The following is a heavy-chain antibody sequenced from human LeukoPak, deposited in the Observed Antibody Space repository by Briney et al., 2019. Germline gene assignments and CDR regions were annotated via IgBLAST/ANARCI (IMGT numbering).Heavy chain of an antibody. V-gene: IGHV1-18*04. J-gene: IGHJ4*02. CDR3: ARAKNSSGVDY. CDR2: ISAYNGNT. CDR1: GYTFTDYY. Sequence: GASVKVSCKASGYTFTDYYMHWVRQAPGQGLEWMGWISAYNGNTNYAQKLQGRVTMTTDTSTSTAYMELRSLRSDDTAVYYCARAKNSSGVDYWGQGTLVTVSS. D-gene: IGHD6-19*01.